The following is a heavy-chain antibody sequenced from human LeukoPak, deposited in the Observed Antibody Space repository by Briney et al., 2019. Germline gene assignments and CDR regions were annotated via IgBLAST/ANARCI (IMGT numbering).Heavy chain of an antibody. CDR1: GFTFSSYS. J-gene: IGHJ6*03. V-gene: IGHV3-21*01. Sequence: GGSLRLSCAASGFTFSSYSMNSVRQAPGKGRERGSSISSSSSDIYYADSVKGPFSTSRDNAKNSLYLQMNSLRAEDTAVYYCARVGYYDFWSGLIPHTYYMDVWGKGTTVTVSS. CDR2: ISSSSSDI. CDR3: ARVGYYDFWSGLIPHTYYMDV. D-gene: IGHD3-3*01.